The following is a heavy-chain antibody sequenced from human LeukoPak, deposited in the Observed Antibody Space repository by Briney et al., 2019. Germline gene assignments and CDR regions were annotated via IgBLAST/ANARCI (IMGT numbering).Heavy chain of an antibody. Sequence: GGSLRLSCAASGFTFSSYSMNWVRQAPGMGLEWVSYISSSSSTIYYADSVKGRFTISRDNAKNSLYLQMNSLRAEDTAVYYCARDERQWELPPYFDYWGQGTLVTVSS. CDR3: ARDERQWELPPYFDY. D-gene: IGHD1-26*01. CDR1: GFTFSSYS. CDR2: ISSSSSTI. V-gene: IGHV3-48*04. J-gene: IGHJ4*02.